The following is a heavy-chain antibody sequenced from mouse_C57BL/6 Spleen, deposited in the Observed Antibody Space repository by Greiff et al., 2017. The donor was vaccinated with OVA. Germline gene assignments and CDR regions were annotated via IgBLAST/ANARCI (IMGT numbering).Heavy chain of an antibody. V-gene: IGHV1-22*01. CDR3: ARYRYYDPFDY. Sequence: EVQLQESGPELVKPGASVKMSCKASGYTFTDYNMHWVKQSHGKSLEWIGYINPNNGGTSYNQKFKGKATLTVNKSSSTAYMELRSLTSEDSAVYYCARYRYYDPFDYWGQGTTLTVSS. D-gene: IGHD2-4*01. CDR1: GYTFTDYN. CDR2: INPNNGGT. J-gene: IGHJ2*01.